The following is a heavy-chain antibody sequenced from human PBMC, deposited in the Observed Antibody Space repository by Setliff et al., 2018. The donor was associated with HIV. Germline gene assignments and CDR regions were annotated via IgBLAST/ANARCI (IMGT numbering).Heavy chain of an antibody. CDR3: ARQGDGYPSAYYMDV. Sequence: SETLSLTCAVYGGSFSGYYWSWIRQPPGKGLEWIGEINHSGTTYYNPSLRSRVTISVDTSKNQFSLKLSSVTAADTAVYYCARQGDGYPSAYYMDVWGKGTTVTVSS. J-gene: IGHJ6*03. CDR2: INHSGTT. CDR1: GGSFSGYY. D-gene: IGHD2-21*01. V-gene: IGHV4-34*01.